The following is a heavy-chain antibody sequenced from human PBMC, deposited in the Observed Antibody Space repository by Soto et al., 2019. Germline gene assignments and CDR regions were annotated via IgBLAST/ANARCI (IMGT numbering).Heavy chain of an antibody. CDR2: ISYDGSNK. V-gene: IGHV3-30-3*01. Sequence: GGSLRLSCAASGFTFSSYAMHWVRQAPGKGLEWVAVISYDGSNKYYADSVRGRFTISRDNSKNTLYLQMNSLRAEDTAVYYCARDLHTIFGVVSGAFDIWGQGTMVTVSS. D-gene: IGHD3-3*01. CDR1: GFTFSSYA. J-gene: IGHJ3*02. CDR3: ARDLHTIFGVVSGAFDI.